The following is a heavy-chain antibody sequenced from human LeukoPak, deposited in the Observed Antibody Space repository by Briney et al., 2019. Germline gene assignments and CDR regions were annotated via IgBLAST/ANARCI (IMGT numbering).Heavy chain of an antibody. J-gene: IGHJ4*02. V-gene: IGHV3-15*01. CDR1: GFTFSNAW. CDR2: IKSKTDGGTT. D-gene: IGHD4-23*01. CDR3: TTGTLPWYREHYFDY. Sequence: GGSLRLSCAASGFTFSNAWMSWVRQAPGKGLEWVGRIKSKTDGGTTDYAAPVKGRFTISRDDSKNTLYLQMNSLKTEDTAVYYCTTGTLPWYREHYFDYWGQGTLVTVSS.